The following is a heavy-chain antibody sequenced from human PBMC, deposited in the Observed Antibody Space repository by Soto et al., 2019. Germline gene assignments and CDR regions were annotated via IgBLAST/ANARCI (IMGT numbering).Heavy chain of an antibody. V-gene: IGHV3-30*18. J-gene: IGHJ6*02. D-gene: IGHD1-26*01. Sequence: GGSLRLSCAASGFTFSSYGMHWVRQAPGKGLEWVAVISYDGSNKYYADSVKGRFTISRDNSKNTLYLQMNSLRAEDTAVYYCAKDVVVGATTGLGDYYYYYGMDVWGQGTTVTVPS. CDR3: AKDVVVGATTGLGDYYYYYGMDV. CDR1: GFTFSSYG. CDR2: ISYDGSNK.